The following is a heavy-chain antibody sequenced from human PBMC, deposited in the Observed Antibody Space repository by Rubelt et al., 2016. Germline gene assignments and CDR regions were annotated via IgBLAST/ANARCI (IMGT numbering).Heavy chain of an antibody. V-gene: IGHV4-59*12. J-gene: IGHJ5*02. Sequence: QVQLQESGPGLVKPSETLSLTCTVSGGSISSYYWSWIRQPPGKGLEWIGYIYYSWSTHYNPSLKSRVTISVDTSKNQFSLKLGSVTAADTAVYYCARGGAAAGPFDPWGQGTLVTVSS. CDR1: GGSISSYY. CDR3: ARGGAAAGPFDP. D-gene: IGHD6-13*01. CDR2: IYYSWST.